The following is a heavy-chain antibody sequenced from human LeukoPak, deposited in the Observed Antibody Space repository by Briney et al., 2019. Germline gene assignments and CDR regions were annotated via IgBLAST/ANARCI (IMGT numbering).Heavy chain of an antibody. V-gene: IGHV3-13*01. CDR2: IGTAGDT. D-gene: IGHD3-22*01. CDR3: ASGYYDSSGYSIPYWFDP. J-gene: IGHJ5*02. Sequence: GGSLRLSCAASGFTFSSYDMHWVRQATGKGLEWVSAIGTAGDTYYPGSVKGRFTISRENAKNSLYLQMNSLRAGDTAVYYCASGYYDSSGYSIPYWFDPWGQGTLVTVSS. CDR1: GFTFSSYD.